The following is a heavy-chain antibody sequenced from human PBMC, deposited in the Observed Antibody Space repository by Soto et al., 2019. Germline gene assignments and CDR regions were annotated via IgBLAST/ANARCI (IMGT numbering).Heavy chain of an antibody. J-gene: IGHJ6*03. V-gene: IGHV3-23*01. CDR3: AKDRTVTNADYYYYYYMDF. Sequence: GSLRLSCAASGFTFSSYAMSWVRQAPGKGLEWVSAISGSGGSTYYADSVKGRFTISRDNSKNTLYLQMNSLRAEDTAVYYCAKDRTVTNADYYYYYYMDFWGKGTTVTVSS. CDR2: ISGSGGST. CDR1: GFTFSSYA. D-gene: IGHD4-4*01.